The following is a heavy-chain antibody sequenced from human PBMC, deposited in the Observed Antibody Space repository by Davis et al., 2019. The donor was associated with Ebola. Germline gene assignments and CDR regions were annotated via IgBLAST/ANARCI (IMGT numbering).Heavy chain of an antibody. V-gene: IGHV3-66*01. J-gene: IGHJ4*02. Sequence: GESLKISCAASGFTFSSYSMNWVRQAPGKGLEWVSVIYSGGPTYYTDSVKGRFTNSRDNSKNTLYLQMSSLRADDTAVYYCARGDPGLTWGQGILVTVSS. CDR2: IYSGGPT. CDR1: GFTFSSYS. CDR3: ARGDPGLT.